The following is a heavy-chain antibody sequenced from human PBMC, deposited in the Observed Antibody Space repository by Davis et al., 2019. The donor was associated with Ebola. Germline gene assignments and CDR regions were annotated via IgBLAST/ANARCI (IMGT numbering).Heavy chain of an antibody. CDR3: AKEIAVAGIYYYYGMDV. Sequence: GESLKISCAASGFTFSSYGMHWVRQAPGKGLEWVAVIWYDGSNKYYADSVKGRFTISRDNSKNTLYLQMNSLRAKDTAVYYCAKEIAVAGIYYYYGMDVWGQGTTVTVSS. J-gene: IGHJ6*02. D-gene: IGHD6-19*01. V-gene: IGHV3-30*02. CDR2: IWYDGSNK. CDR1: GFTFSSYG.